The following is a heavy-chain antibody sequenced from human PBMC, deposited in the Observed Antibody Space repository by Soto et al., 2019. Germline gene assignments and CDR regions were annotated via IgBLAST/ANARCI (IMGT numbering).Heavy chain of an antibody. CDR1: GFTFSTYA. D-gene: IGHD3-16*02. J-gene: IGHJ4*02. CDR2: ISSNGGST. Sequence: GGSLRLSCSASGFTFSTYAMHWVRQAPGRGLQYVSSISSNGGSTYYPDSVKGRFTVSRDNSKNTLYLQMSSLRAEDTAVYYCVKDRWIDYWGQGTLVTVSS. CDR3: VKDRWIDY. V-gene: IGHV3-64D*06.